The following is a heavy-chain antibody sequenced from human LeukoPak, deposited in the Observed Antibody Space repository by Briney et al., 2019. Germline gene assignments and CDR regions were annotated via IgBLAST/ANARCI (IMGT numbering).Heavy chain of an antibody. Sequence: SVKVSCKASGGTFSSYAISWVRQAPGQGLDWMGRIIPILGIANYAQKFQGRVTITADKSTSTAYMELSSLRSEDTAVYYCARVPDYYDSSGPVDYWGQGTLVTVSS. D-gene: IGHD3-22*01. V-gene: IGHV1-69*04. CDR1: GGTFSSYA. J-gene: IGHJ4*02. CDR2: IIPILGIA. CDR3: ARVPDYYDSSGPVDY.